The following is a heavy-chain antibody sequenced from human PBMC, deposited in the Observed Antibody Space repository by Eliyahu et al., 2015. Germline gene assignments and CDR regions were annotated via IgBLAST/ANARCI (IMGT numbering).Heavy chain of an antibody. V-gene: IGHV2-5*02. Sequence: QITLKESGPTLIKPTQTLTLTCTFSGFSLSXGTVGVAWIRQPPGKALEWLAVIYWDNDKRYTSPLKSRLTIDKDTSKNQVVLTMTDMDPVDTATYYCAHLMITYGGVVANDAFDVWGQGTMVTVSS. D-gene: IGHD3-16*02. CDR1: GFSLSXGTVG. CDR3: AHLMITYGGVVANDAFDV. J-gene: IGHJ3*01. CDR2: IYWDNDK.